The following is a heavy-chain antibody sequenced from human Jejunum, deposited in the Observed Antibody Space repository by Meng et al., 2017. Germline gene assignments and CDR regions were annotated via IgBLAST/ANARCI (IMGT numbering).Heavy chain of an antibody. CDR3: ASRPVGIRTYYFDC. CDR2: VFHSGTP. V-gene: IGHV4-4*02. D-gene: IGHD2-21*01. CDR1: GGSISSTKW. J-gene: IGHJ4*02. Sequence: QVQLEASGLGLVKPSGTLSLTCSVSGGSISSTKWWSWVRQTPGKGLEWIGEVFHSGTPNYNPSLMSRLTMSVDKSKNQFSLNLTSVTAADTAVYYCASRPVGIRTYYFDCWGQGTLVTVSS.